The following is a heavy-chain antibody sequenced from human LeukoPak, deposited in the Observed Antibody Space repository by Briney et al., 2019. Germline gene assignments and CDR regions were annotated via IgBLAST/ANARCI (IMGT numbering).Heavy chain of an antibody. D-gene: IGHD3-10*01. Sequence: GESLKISCKGSGYSFTNYWIGWVRKMPGKGLEWMGIVFPGDSGTRYSPSFQGQVTISADKSISTAYLQWSSLKASDTAMFYCTRHTDIYASPDYWGQGTLVTVSS. CDR3: TRHTDIYASPDY. CDR2: VFPGDSGT. V-gene: IGHV5-51*01. J-gene: IGHJ4*02. CDR1: GYSFTNYW.